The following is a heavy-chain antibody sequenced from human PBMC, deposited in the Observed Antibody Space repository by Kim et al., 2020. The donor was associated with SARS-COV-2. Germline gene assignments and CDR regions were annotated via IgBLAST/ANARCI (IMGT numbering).Heavy chain of an antibody. Sequence: SETLSLTCAVYGGSFSGYYWSWIRQPPGKGLEWIGEINHSGSTNYNPSLKSRVTISVDTSKNQFSLKLSSVTAADTAVYYCARSATVVKPLALDYWGQGTLVTVSS. CDR1: GGSFSGYY. CDR3: ARSATVVKPLALDY. V-gene: IGHV4-34*01. CDR2: INHSGST. D-gene: IGHD4-17*01. J-gene: IGHJ4*02.